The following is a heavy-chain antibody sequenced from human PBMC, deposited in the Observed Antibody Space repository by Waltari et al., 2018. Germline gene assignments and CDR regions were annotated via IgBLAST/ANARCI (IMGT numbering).Heavy chain of an antibody. V-gene: IGHV1-3*03. J-gene: IGHJ6*03. Sequence: QVQLVQSGAEVKKPGASVKVSCKASGYTFPSYAMHWVRQAHGQRLEWMGWINAGNGNTKYSQEFQGRVTITRDTSASTAYMELSSLRSEDMAVYYCARSSSRWTVSYYYMDVWGKGTTVTVSS. CDR1: GYTFPSYA. CDR3: ARSSSRWTVSYYYMDV. D-gene: IGHD6-13*01. CDR2: INAGNGNT.